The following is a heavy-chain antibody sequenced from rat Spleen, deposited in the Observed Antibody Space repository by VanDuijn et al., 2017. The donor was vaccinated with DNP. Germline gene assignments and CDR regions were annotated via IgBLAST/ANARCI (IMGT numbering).Heavy chain of an antibody. V-gene: IGHV5-31*01. CDR1: GFIFSNYW. CDR3: ASLWTLTY. J-gene: IGHJ3*01. CDR2: ITNTGDIT. Sequence: EVQLVESGGGPVQPGRSLKLSCVASGFIFSNYWMTWIRQAPGKGLEWVASITNTGDITYYSDSVKGRFTISRDNAKNTLYLQMDSLRSEDTATYYCASLWTLTYWGQGTLVTVSS. D-gene: IGHD1-3*01.